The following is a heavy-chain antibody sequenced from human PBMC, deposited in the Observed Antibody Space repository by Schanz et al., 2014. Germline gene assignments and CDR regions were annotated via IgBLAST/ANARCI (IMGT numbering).Heavy chain of an antibody. CDR2: IGVDGTTT. J-gene: IGHJ6*03. Sequence: EVQLLESGGGLVQPGGSLRLSCLASGFAFSSYGMNWLRQAPGKGLEWVSVIGVDGTTTYYADSVKGRFTISGDSSKYTVYLQMNSLRADDTAVYYCAKGPYYYYYMDVWGNGTTVTVSS. V-gene: IGHV3-23*01. CDR1: GFAFSSYG. CDR3: AKGPYYYYYMDV.